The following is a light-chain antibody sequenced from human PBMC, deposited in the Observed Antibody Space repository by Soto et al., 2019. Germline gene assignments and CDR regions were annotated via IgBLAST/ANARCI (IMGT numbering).Light chain of an antibody. CDR3: QQYNNWPPTT. V-gene: IGKV3-15*01. CDR2: GAP. J-gene: IGKJ5*01. CDR1: QSVSSN. Sequence: EIVMTQSPDTLPVSPGERATLSCRASQSVSSNLAWYQQKPGQAPRLRIYGAPTRATGIPARFSGSGSGTEFTLTISSLQSEDLAVYYCQQYNNWPPTTFGQGTRLEIK.